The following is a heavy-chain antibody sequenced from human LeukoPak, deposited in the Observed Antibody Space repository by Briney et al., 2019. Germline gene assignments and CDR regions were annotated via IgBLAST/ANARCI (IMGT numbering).Heavy chain of an antibody. Sequence: PGRSLRLSCIASGVNFNDSVMRWVRQPPGKGLEWVSGISWKTDTVGYADSVKGRFTISRDYAKSSLYLQMNSLRPEDTALYYCVKGLLVRGVMPNWFDSWGQGTLVTVSS. CDR1: GVNFNDSV. CDR3: VKGLLVRGVMPNWFDS. CDR2: ISWKTDTV. J-gene: IGHJ5*01. D-gene: IGHD3-10*01. V-gene: IGHV3-9*01.